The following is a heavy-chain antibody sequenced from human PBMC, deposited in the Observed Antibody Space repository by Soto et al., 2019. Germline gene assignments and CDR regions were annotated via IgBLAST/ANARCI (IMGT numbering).Heavy chain of an antibody. CDR3: ARDSFTMVRGVSYGMDV. Sequence: SETLSLTCTVSGGSISSYYWSWIRQPPGKGLEWIGYIYYSGSTNYNPSLKSRVTRSVDTSKNQFSLKLSSVTAADTAVYYCARDSFTMVRGVSYGMDVWGQGTTVTAP. J-gene: IGHJ6*02. CDR2: IYYSGST. CDR1: GGSISSYY. V-gene: IGHV4-59*01. D-gene: IGHD3-10*01.